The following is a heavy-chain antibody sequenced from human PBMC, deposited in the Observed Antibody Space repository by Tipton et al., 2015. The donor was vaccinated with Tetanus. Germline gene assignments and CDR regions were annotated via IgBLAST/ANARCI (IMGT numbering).Heavy chain of an antibody. J-gene: IGHJ3*02. CDR2: IYYSGPT. V-gene: IGHV4-30-4*01. CDR3: ASVYYRGRDRAFYI. CDR1: GVSISRGDYY. D-gene: IGHD5-12*01. Sequence: TLSLTCSVSGVSISRGDYYWSWIRQPPGKGLAWIGYIYYSGPTNYNPSLKSRVTISVDTSKNQFSLKLSSVTAADTAVYYCASVYYRGRDRAFYIWGQGTMVSVSS.